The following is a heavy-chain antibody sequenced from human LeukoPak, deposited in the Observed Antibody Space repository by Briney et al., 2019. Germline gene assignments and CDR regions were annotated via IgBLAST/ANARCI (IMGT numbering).Heavy chain of an antibody. V-gene: IGHV1-69*05. J-gene: IGHJ6*03. Sequence: SVKVSCKASGGTFSSYAISWVRQAPGQGLEWMGGIIPIFGTANYAQKFQGRVTITTDESTSTAYMELSSLRSEDTTVYYCARDGDYCGGDCYYASMDVWGKGTTVTVSS. CDR3: ARDGDYCGGDCYYASMDV. CDR1: GGTFSSYA. CDR2: IIPIFGTA. D-gene: IGHD2-21*01.